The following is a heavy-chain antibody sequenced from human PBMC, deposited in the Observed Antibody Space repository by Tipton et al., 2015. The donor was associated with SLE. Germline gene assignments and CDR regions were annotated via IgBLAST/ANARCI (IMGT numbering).Heavy chain of an antibody. CDR3: ASDRDIVLEPVPIPPAFDI. V-gene: IGHV4-39*07. CDR2: ISYSGAT. D-gene: IGHD2-8*02. Sequence: TLSLTCIVSGGSITPRRYYWGWIRQPPGKGLAWIARISYSGATYYNPSLKSRVIISLDTSRNHFSLKLTSVTAADTAVYFGASDRDIVLEPVPIPPAFDIWGQGTTVTVSS. J-gene: IGHJ3*02. CDR1: GGSITPRRYY.